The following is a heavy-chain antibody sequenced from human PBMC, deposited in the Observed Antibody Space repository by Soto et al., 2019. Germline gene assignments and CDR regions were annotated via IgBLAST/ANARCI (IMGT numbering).Heavy chain of an antibody. CDR2: IWSDGGTK. CDR3: ASELGSGTSTAFFDY. V-gene: IGHV3-33*01. J-gene: IGHJ4*02. CDR1: GFTLKKYG. D-gene: IGHD3-10*01. Sequence: GGALRHSCAAAGFTLKKYGMHWVRQTPGKGLEWVGIIWSDGGTKYYADSVKGRFTMSRDNSKNTLYLETNSLRAEDTAVYYCASELGSGTSTAFFDYWGQGTRVTVSS.